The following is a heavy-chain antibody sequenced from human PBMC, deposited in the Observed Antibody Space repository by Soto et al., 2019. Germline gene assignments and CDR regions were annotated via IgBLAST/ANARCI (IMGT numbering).Heavy chain of an antibody. CDR1: GGSFSGYY. CDR2: INHSGST. J-gene: IGHJ4*02. D-gene: IGHD3-22*01. Sequence: PSETLSLTCAVYGGSFSGYYWSWIRQPPGKGLEWIGEINHSGSTNYNPSLKSRVTISVDTSKNQFSLKLSSVTAADTAVYYCARGKTYYYDSTGYYLNSGQGTLITVSS. CDR3: ARGKTYYYDSTGYYLN. V-gene: IGHV4-34*01.